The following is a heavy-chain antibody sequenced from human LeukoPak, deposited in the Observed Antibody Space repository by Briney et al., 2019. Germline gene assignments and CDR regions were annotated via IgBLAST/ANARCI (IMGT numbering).Heavy chain of an antibody. CDR2: ISSSGSSI. J-gene: IGHJ4*02. Sequence: GGSLRLSCAASGSTFSSYEMNWVRQAPGKGLEWVSYISSSGSSIYYADSVKGRFTISRDNAKNSLYLQMNSLRAEDTAVYYCARDRHVVVPAALDYWGQGTLVTVSS. CDR3: ARDRHVVVPAALDY. V-gene: IGHV3-48*03. D-gene: IGHD2-2*01. CDR1: GSTFSSYE.